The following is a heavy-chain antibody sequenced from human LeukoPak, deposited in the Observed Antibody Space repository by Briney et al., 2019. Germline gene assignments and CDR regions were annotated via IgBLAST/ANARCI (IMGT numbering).Heavy chain of an antibody. J-gene: IGHJ3*02. V-gene: IGHV5-51*01. D-gene: IGHD3-16*01. CDR1: GFTFSSYG. CDR3: ARIFVRFGGHGAFDI. CDR2: IYPGDSDT. Sequence: MPGGSLRLSCAASGFTFSSYGMSWVRQAPGKGLEWMGIIYPGDSDTRYSPSFQGQVTISADKSISTAYLQWSSLKASDTAMYYCARIFVRFGGHGAFDIWGQGTMVTVS.